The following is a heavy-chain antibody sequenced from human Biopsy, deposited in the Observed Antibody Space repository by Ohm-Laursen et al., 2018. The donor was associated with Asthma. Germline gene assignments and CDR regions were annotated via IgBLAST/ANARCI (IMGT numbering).Heavy chain of an antibody. CDR1: GYTLTDLS. CDR2: HDHEEGGT. V-gene: IGHV1-24*01. Sequence: SSVKVFCQISGYTLTDLSMHWARQAPGQGLEWMGGHDHEEGGTVNARRFQGRVTMTEDTSTDTAYMELSSLSSDDTAVYYCASDFPKDYVKYNFEFWGQGTLVTVSS. J-gene: IGHJ4*02. CDR3: ASDFPKDYVKYNFEF. D-gene: IGHD4-17*01.